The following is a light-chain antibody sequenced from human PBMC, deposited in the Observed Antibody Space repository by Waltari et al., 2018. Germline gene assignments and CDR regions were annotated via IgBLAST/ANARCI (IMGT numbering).Light chain of an antibody. CDR2: AVS. CDR3: SSYAGSSKGV. V-gene: IGLV2-23*02. Sequence: QSALTQPASVSGSPGQSITISCTGTSSDVGNYKRVSWYQQHPGKAPKLMIYAVSKRPSGVLDRFSCSKSGDMASLTIAGRQPEDEAEYFCSSYAGSSKGVFGGGTKVTVL. J-gene: IGLJ2*01. CDR1: SSDVGNYKR.